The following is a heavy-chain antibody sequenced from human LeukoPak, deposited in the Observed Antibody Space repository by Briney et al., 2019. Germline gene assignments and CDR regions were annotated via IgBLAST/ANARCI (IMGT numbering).Heavy chain of an antibody. CDR2: ISSSSFKI. D-gene: IGHD6-13*01. CDR3: VRDPSYGSSWYYYMDV. V-gene: IGHV3-48*04. J-gene: IGHJ6*03. CDR1: EFTFVRYA. Sequence: GGSLRLSCAASEFTFVRYAMNWVRQAPGKGLGWVSYISSSSFKIGYADSVKGRFTISRDNSKNSLYLQMDSLRVEDTAVYYCVRDPSYGSSWYYYMDVWGKGTTVTVSS.